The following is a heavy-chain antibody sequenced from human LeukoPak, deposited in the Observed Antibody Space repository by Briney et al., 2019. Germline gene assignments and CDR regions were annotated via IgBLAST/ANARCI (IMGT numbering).Heavy chain of an antibody. CDR2: LYHSGST. CDR3: ARDNRYCSSTSCYSPYYYYYYMDV. J-gene: IGHJ6*03. CDR1: GYSISNGYY. Sequence: KPSETLSLTCSVSGYSISNGYYWAWIRQPPGKGLEWIGSLYHSGSTYYNPSLKSRVTISLDTSKNQFSLNLSSATVADTAVYYCARDNRYCSSTSCYSPYYYYYYMDVWGKGTTVTISS. D-gene: IGHD2-2*01. V-gene: IGHV4-38-2*02.